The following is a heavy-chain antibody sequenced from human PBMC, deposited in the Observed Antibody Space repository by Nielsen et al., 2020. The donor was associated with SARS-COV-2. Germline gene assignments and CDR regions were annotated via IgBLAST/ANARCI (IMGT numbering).Heavy chain of an antibody. CDR1: GGSISSGGYY. J-gene: IGHJ4*02. CDR2: IYYSGST. Sequence: SETLSLTCTVSGGSISSGGYYWSWIRQHPGKGLEWIGYIYYSGSTYYNPSRNSRVTISVDTSKNQFSLKLSSVTAADTAVYYCASASMTYYYDSSGLNFDDWGQGTLVTVSS. D-gene: IGHD3-22*01. V-gene: IGHV4-31*03. CDR3: ASASMTYYYDSSGLNFDD.